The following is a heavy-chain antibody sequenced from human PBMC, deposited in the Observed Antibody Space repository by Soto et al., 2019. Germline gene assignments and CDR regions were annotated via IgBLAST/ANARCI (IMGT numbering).Heavy chain of an antibody. J-gene: IGHJ6*02. CDR1: GGTFGNSA. Sequence: QVQLVQSGAEVKKPGSSVTVSCKASGGTFGNSAISWVRQAPGQGLEWMGGIIPIFPTPDYAQKFQGRVTITADESTXXXXXXXXXXXXXXXXXXXXXXXXXXLQIGGNYYYAMDVWGQGTTVTVSS. CDR3: XXXXXXLQIGGNYYYAMDV. CDR2: IIPIFPTP. V-gene: IGHV1-69*12. D-gene: IGHD1-26*01.